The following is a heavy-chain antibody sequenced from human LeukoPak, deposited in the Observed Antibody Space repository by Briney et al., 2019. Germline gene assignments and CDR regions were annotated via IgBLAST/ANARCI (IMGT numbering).Heavy chain of an antibody. CDR1: GWSFNDYY. D-gene: IGHD2-2*01. J-gene: IGHJ5*02. V-gene: IGHV4-34*01. CDR3: ARGQVPAARGYNWFDP. CDR2: INGRGDT. Sequence: SETLSLTCAVCGWSFNDYYWNWIRQPPGKGLEWMGEINGRGDTNYDPSIKRRVTISVDTSKKQFSLRITSMIAADTALYYCARGQVPAARGYNWFDPWGQGTLVTVSS.